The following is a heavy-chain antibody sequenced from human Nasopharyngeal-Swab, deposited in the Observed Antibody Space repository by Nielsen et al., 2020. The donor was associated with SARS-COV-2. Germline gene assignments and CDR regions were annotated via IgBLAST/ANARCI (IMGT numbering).Heavy chain of an antibody. D-gene: IGHD1-26*01. Sequence: WIRQPPGKGLEWIGRIYTSGSANYNPSLRSRVTMSVDKSKNQFSLKLSSVTAADTAVYYCARRGLVGVTISVDYWGQGTLVTVSS. CDR3: ARRGLVGVTISVDY. J-gene: IGHJ4*02. CDR2: IYTSGSA. V-gene: IGHV4-4*07.